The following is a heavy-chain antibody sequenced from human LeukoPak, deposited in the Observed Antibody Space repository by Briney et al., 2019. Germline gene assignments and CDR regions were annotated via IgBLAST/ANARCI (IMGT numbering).Heavy chain of an antibody. J-gene: IGHJ4*02. V-gene: IGHV4-34*01. CDR3: ARERRQYYFDY. CDR1: GGSFSGYY. CDR2: INHSGST. Sequence: SETLSLTCAVYGGSFSGYYWSWIRQPPGKGLEWIGEINHSGSTNYNPSLKSRVTISVDTSKNQFSLKLSSVTAADTAVYYCARERRQYYFDYWGQGTLVTVSS. D-gene: IGHD4-11*01.